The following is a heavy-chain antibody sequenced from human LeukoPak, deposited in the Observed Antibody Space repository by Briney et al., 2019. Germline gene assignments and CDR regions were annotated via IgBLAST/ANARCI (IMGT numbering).Heavy chain of an antibody. CDR2: INGDASSL. Sequence: GGSLRLSCVGSGFIFSRHWMHWVRQVPGKGLVWVSRINGDASSLSYADSVKGRFTISRDNAKNTVYLEMSSLRAEDTGVFFCARGHGFPGIDYWGQGTLVTVSS. J-gene: IGHJ4*02. CDR1: GFIFSRHW. CDR3: ARGHGFPGIDY. D-gene: IGHD5-24*01. V-gene: IGHV3-74*01.